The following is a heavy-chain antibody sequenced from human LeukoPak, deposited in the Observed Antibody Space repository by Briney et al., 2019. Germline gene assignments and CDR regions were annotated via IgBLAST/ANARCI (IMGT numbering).Heavy chain of an antibody. CDR1: EYSSTELS. CDR2: FDPEHGER. Sequence: ASVKVSRKVAEYSSTELSMHWVRQAPGKGLEWMGGFDPEHGERIYAQKFQGRVTMTEDTSTDTAYMELSSLRSEDTAVYHCATKSPNIWNYGPRAPLAVWGKGTTVTVSS. V-gene: IGHV1-24*01. D-gene: IGHD1-7*01. J-gene: IGHJ6*03. CDR3: ATKSPNIWNYGPRAPLAV.